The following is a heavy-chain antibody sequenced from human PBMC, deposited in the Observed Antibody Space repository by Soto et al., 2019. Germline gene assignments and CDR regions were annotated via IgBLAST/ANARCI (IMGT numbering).Heavy chain of an antibody. CDR3: ARHAPVNYSSGSNKTQKTPKRPYYMDV. V-gene: IGHV4-59*08. CDR1: GGSISSYY. Sequence: SETLSLTCTVSGGSISSYYWSWIRQPPGKGLEWIGYIYYSGSTNYNPSLKSRVTISVDTSKNHFSLKLSSVTAADTAVYYCARHAPVNYSSGSNKTQKTPKRPYYMDVWGKGTTVTVSS. J-gene: IGHJ6*03. D-gene: IGHD6-19*01. CDR2: IYYSGST.